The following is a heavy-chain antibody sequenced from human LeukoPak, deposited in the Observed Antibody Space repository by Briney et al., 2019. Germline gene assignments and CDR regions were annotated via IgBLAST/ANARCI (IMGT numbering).Heavy chain of an antibody. CDR1: GFTFSSYS. Sequence: GGSLRLSCAASGFTFSSYSMNWVRQAPGKGLEWVSAISGSGGSTYYADSVKGRFTISRDNSKNTLYLQMNSLRAEDTAVYYCATYPYYGSGSYLVYWGQGTLVTVSS. V-gene: IGHV3-23*01. CDR3: ATYPYYGSGSYLVY. J-gene: IGHJ4*02. D-gene: IGHD3-10*01. CDR2: ISGSGGST.